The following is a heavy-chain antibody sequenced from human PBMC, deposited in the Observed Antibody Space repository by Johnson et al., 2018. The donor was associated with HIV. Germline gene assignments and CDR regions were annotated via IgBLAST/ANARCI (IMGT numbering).Heavy chain of an antibody. CDR2: ISYDGSNK. J-gene: IGHJ3*02. CDR3: AKDRDGYTLGAFDI. D-gene: IGHD5-24*01. Sequence: VQVVESGGGVVQPGRSLRLSCAASGFTFSSYGMHWVRQAPCKGLEWVTVISYDGSNKYYADSVKGRFTISRDNSKNILYLQMNSLRPEDTAVYYCAKDRDGYTLGAFDIGGQGTMVTVSS. CDR1: GFTFSSYG. V-gene: IGHV3-30*18.